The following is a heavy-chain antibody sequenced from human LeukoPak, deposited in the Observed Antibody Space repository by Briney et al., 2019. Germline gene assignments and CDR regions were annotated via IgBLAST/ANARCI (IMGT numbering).Heavy chain of an antibody. D-gene: IGHD2-2*01. CDR2: IKQDGGGK. V-gene: IGHV3-7*01. CDR3: ARAPIVVVPTWRPTYFDY. Sequence: GGSLRLSCTTSGFTFSSYWMSWVRQAPGKGLEWVANIKQDGGGKYYVDSVKGRFTISRDNAKNSLYLQMNSLRAEDTAIYYCARAPIVVVPTWRPTYFDYWGQGTLVTVSS. CDR1: GFTFSSYW. J-gene: IGHJ4*02.